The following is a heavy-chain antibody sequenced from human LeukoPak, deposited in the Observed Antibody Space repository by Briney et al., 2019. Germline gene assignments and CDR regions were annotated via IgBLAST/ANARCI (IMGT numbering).Heavy chain of an antibody. Sequence: PGGSLRLSCAASGFTFSSYAMSWVRQAPGKGLEWVSAISGSGGSTYYADSVKGRFTISRDNSKNTLYPQMNSLRAEDTAVYYCAKIIQPDDILTGYYLFDYWGQGTLVTVSS. CDR2: ISGSGGST. CDR1: GFTFSSYA. J-gene: IGHJ4*02. CDR3: AKIIQPDDILTGYYLFDY. D-gene: IGHD3-9*01. V-gene: IGHV3-23*01.